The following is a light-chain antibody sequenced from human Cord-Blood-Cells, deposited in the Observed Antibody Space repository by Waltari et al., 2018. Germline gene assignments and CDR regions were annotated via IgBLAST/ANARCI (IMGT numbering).Light chain of an antibody. Sequence: DIQMTQSPSSLSASVGDRVTITCQASQDISNYLNWDQQKPGKAPKLLIYDASNLETGVPSRFSGSGSGTDFTFTISSLRPEDIATYYCQQYDNLPMYTFGQGTKLEIK. V-gene: IGKV1-33*01. CDR2: DAS. J-gene: IGKJ2*01. CDR1: QDISNY. CDR3: QQYDNLPMYT.